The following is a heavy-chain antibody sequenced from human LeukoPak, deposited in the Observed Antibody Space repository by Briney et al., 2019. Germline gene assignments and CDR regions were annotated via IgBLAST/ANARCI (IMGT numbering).Heavy chain of an antibody. CDR3: ARHIKGPGVNHMDV. CDR2: GYYSGLT. J-gene: IGHJ6*03. D-gene: IGHD3-10*01. CDR1: GGSIGSGSYY. Sequence: PSETLSLTCTVSGGSIGSGSYYWGSVRQPPGKGVEWIGSGYYSGLTHYNPSLQSRLTILIDTSKNQFSLTLRSVTAADTAVYYCARHIKGPGVNHMDVWGKGTTVIVSS. V-gene: IGHV4-39*01.